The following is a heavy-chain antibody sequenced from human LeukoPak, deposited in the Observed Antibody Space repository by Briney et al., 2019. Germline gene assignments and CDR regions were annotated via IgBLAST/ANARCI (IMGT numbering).Heavy chain of an antibody. CDR2: ISGSGGST. CDR1: GVTFSSYA. V-gene: IGHV3-23*01. CDR3: AKDRTGSYGY. D-gene: IGHD5-18*01. Sequence: PGGSLRLSCAASGVTFSSYAMSWARHGPGKGLEWVSAISGSGGSTYYADSVKGRFTISRDNSKNTLYLQMNSLRAEDTAVYYCAKDRTGSYGYWGQGTLVTVSS. J-gene: IGHJ4*02.